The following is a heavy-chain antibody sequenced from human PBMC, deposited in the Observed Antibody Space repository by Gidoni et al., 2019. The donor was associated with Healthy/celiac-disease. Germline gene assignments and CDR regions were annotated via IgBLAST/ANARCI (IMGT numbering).Heavy chain of an antibody. V-gene: IGHV3-48*02. J-gene: IGHJ3*02. Sequence: EVQLVESGGGLVQPGGSLRLSCAASGSTFSSYGMNWVRQAPGKGLELFSYISSSSSTIYYADSVKGRFTISRDNAKNSLYLQMNSLRDEDTAVYYCASEPGDYDAFDIWGQGTMVTVSS. CDR1: GSTFSSYG. CDR2: ISSSSSTI. CDR3: ASEPGDYDAFDI. D-gene: IGHD4-17*01.